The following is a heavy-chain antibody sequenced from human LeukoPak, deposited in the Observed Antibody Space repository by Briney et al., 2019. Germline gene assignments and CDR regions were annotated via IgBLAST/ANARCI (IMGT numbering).Heavy chain of an antibody. Sequence: PSETLSLTCNVSGGSMTSYYWSWIREPAGKGLEWIGRIYTSGSTNYSPSLKSRIAMSVDTSNNQFSLNLSSVAAADTAVYYCARDSTARAYDIWGQGTMVTVSS. CDR2: IYTSGST. CDR1: GGSMTSYY. CDR3: ARDSTARAYDI. D-gene: IGHD2-2*01. V-gene: IGHV4-4*07. J-gene: IGHJ3*02.